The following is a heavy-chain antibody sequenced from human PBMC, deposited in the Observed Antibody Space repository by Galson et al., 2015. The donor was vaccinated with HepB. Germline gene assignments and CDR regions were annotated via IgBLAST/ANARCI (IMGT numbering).Heavy chain of an antibody. Sequence: SVKVSCKASGGTFSSYAISWVRQAPGQGLEWMGGIIPIFGTANYAQKFQGRVTITADESTSTAYMELSSLRSEDTAVYYCARVPGVAPWVPAAISYYYYYMDVWGKGTTVTVSS. D-gene: IGHD2-2*02. V-gene: IGHV1-69*13. J-gene: IGHJ6*03. CDR3: ARVPGVAPWVPAAISYYYYYMDV. CDR2: IIPIFGTA. CDR1: GGTFSSYA.